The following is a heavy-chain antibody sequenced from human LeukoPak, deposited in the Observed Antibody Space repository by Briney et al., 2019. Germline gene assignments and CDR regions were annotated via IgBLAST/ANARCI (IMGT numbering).Heavy chain of an antibody. V-gene: IGHV7-4-1*02. J-gene: IGHJ4*02. CDR2: INTNTGNP. D-gene: IGHD5-24*01. CDR3: ARGAKEMATINLFDC. CDR1: GYTFANYA. Sequence: ASVKVSCRDSGYTFANYAMSWVRQAPGQGLEWMGWINTNTGNPTYAQGFTGRFVFSLDTSVSTAYLQINSLKAEDTAAYYCARGAKEMATINLFDCWGQGTLVTVSS.